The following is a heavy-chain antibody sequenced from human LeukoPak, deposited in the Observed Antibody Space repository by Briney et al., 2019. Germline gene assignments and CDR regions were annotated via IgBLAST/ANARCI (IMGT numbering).Heavy chain of an antibody. CDR1: GLMFDDYA. Sequence: GGSLRLSCAASGLMFDDYAMNWVRQAPGKGLEWVSLISGDGGSTYFADSVKGRFTISRDNSKNSLYLQMNSLRTEDTALYYCAKSRYSYGYNYCYAMDVWGQGTTVTVSS. CDR3: AKSRYSYGYNYCYAMDV. J-gene: IGHJ6*02. D-gene: IGHD5-18*01. CDR2: ISGDGGST. V-gene: IGHV3-43*02.